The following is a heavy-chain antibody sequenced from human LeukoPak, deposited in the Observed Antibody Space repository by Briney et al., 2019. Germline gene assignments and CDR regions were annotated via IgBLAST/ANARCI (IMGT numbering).Heavy chain of an antibody. V-gene: IGHV4-30-4*01. CDR3: ARDRIRGYSGYGNNWFDP. D-gene: IGHD5-12*01. Sequence: SETLSLTCTVSGGSVSSGDYYWSWIRQPPGKGLEWIGYIYYSGSTYYNPSLKSRVTISVDTSKNQFTLKLSSVTAADTAVYYCARDRIRGYSGYGNNWFDPWGQGTLVTVSS. CDR2: IYYSGST. CDR1: GGSVSSGDYY. J-gene: IGHJ5*02.